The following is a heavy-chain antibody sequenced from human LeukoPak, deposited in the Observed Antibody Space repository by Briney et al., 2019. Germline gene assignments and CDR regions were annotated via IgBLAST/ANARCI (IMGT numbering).Heavy chain of an antibody. CDR2: ISAYNGNT. D-gene: IGHD3-10*01. Sequence: ASVKVSCKASGYTFTSYGISWVRQAPGQGLEWMGWISAYNGNTNYAQKLQGRVTMTTDTSTSTACMELRSLRSDDTAVYYCARDSPLWFGEKSYYFDYWGQGTLVTVSS. CDR3: ARDSPLWFGEKSYYFDY. J-gene: IGHJ4*02. CDR1: GYTFTSYG. V-gene: IGHV1-18*01.